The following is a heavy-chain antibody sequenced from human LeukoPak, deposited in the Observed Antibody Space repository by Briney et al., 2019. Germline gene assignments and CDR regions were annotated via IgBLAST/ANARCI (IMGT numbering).Heavy chain of an antibody. Sequence: GASVKVSCKASGHTDNTYGFSWVRQAPGQGLEWIGWIFSYNGQTKYANKFQGRVTMTTDTSKTIAYMELRSLRSDDTAVYFCANVAKGRYFFYYMDVWGKGTTVTVS. J-gene: IGHJ6*03. CDR3: ANVAKGRYFFYYMDV. CDR1: GHTDNTYG. D-gene: IGHD2-15*01. CDR2: IFSYNGQT. V-gene: IGHV1-18*01.